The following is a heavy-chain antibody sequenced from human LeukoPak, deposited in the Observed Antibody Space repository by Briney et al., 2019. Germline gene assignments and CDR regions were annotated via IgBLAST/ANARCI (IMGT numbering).Heavy chain of an antibody. CDR3: ARDLHYYDGSGYYTPYYFDY. D-gene: IGHD3-22*01. J-gene: IGHJ4*02. CDR1: GFTFSNYE. V-gene: IGHV3-48*03. Sequence: GGSLRLSCAASGFTFSNYEMNWVRQAPGKGLEWVSYISSSGSSICYADSVKGRFTISRDNAKNSLYLQMNSLRAEDTAVYYCARDLHYYDGSGYYTPYYFDYWGQGTLVTVSS. CDR2: ISSSGSSI.